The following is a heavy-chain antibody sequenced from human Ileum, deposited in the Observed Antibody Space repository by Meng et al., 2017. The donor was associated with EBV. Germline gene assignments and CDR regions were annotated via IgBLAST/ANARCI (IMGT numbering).Heavy chain of an antibody. CDR1: GYSLSSTNW. V-gene: IGHV4-28*01. Sequence: QVKPQASGPGLVKPSYTLSLTCAVSGYSLSSTNWWGWIRQPPGKGLEWIGYIYYSGSTSYNPSLKSRVTMSVDTSKNQFSLNLNSVTAVDTAVYYCARNVPGTSAYYDWGQGTLVTVSS. CDR3: ARNVPGTSAYYD. CDR2: IYYSGST. D-gene: IGHD3-22*01. J-gene: IGHJ4*02.